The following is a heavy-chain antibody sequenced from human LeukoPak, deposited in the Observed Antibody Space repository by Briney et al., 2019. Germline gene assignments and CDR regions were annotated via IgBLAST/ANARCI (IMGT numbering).Heavy chain of an antibody. Sequence: SETLSLTCTVSGYSISSGYYWGWIRQPPGKGLEWIGSIYHSGSTYYNPSLKSRVTISVDKSKNQFSLKLSSVTAADTAVYYCARCNFPGFWSGRYYYYYYMDVWGKGTTVTVSS. CDR1: GYSISSGYY. CDR2: IYHSGST. V-gene: IGHV4-38-2*02. D-gene: IGHD3-3*01. CDR3: ARCNFPGFWSGRYYYYYYMDV. J-gene: IGHJ6*03.